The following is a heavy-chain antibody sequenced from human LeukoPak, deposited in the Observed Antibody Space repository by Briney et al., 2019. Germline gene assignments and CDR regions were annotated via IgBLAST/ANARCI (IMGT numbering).Heavy chain of an antibody. J-gene: IGHJ6*03. CDR3: AKVYGPSYYYYMDV. Sequence: GGSLRLSCAASGFTFSSYSMNWVRQAPGKGLEWVSSISSSSSYIYYADSVKGRFTISRDNSKNTLYLQMNSLRAEDTAVYYCAKVYGPSYYYYMDVWGKGTTVTVSS. V-gene: IGHV3-21*04. CDR1: GFTFSSYS. D-gene: IGHD4-17*01. CDR2: ISSSSSYI.